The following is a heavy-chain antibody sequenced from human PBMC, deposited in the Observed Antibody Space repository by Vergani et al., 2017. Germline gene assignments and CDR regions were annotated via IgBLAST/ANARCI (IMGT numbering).Heavy chain of an antibody. D-gene: IGHD6-19*01. V-gene: IGHV1-69*02. Sequence: QVQLVQSGAEVKKPGSSVKVSCKASGGTFNSYTISWVRQAPGQGLEWMGRIIPILGIANYAHKFQGRVTITADKSTSTAYIELSSLRSEDTAVYYCARIGPVAGKDYWGQGTLVTVSS. CDR2: IIPILGIA. CDR3: ARIGPVAGKDY. J-gene: IGHJ4*02. CDR1: GGTFNSYT.